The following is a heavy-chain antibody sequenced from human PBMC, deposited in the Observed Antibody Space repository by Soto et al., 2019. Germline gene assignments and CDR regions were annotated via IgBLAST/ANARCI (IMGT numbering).Heavy chain of an antibody. Sequence: QVQLVESGGGLVKPGGSLRLSCAASGFTFSDDYMSWIRQAPGKGLEWVSYISSGASTRHYADSVKGRFTISRDNAKNSLYLQMNSLRVEDTAVYYCVRKVGYKVATIGAFDYWGQGTLVTVSS. CDR3: VRKVGYKVATIGAFDY. D-gene: IGHD5-12*01. CDR2: ISSGASTR. V-gene: IGHV3-11*01. J-gene: IGHJ4*02. CDR1: GFTFSDDY.